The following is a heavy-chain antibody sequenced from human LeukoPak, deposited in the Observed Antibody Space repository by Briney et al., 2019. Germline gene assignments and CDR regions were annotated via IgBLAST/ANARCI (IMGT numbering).Heavy chain of an antibody. Sequence: GGSLRLSCAASGFTFDDYAMHWVRQAPGKGLEWVSGISWNSGSIGYADSVKGRFTISRDNAKNSLYLQMNSLRAEDTALYYCAKGSYDLYYYGMDVWGQGTTVTVSS. D-gene: IGHD3-3*01. J-gene: IGHJ6*02. CDR3: AKGSYDLYYYGMDV. CDR2: ISWNSGSI. V-gene: IGHV3-9*01. CDR1: GFTFDDYA.